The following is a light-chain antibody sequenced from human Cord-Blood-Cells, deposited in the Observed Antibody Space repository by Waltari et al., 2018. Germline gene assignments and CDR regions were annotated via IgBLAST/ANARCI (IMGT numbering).Light chain of an antibody. V-gene: IGLV2-14*01. J-gene: IGLJ3*02. CDR3: SSYTSSSTWV. Sequence: QSALTQPASVSGSPAQSITISCTGTSSDVGGYNYASWYQQHPGKAPKLMIYNVSKRPSGVSNRFSGSKSGNTASLTISGLQAEDEADYYCSSYTSSSTWVFGGGTKLTVL. CDR1: SSDVGGYNY. CDR2: NVS.